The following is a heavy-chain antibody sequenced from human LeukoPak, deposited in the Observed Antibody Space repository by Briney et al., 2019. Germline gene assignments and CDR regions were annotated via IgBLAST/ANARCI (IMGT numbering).Heavy chain of an antibody. J-gene: IGHJ6*03. V-gene: IGHV3-7*01. D-gene: IGHD6-13*01. Sequence: PGGSLRLSCAASGFTFSSYWMSWVRQAPGKGLEWVANIKQDGSEKYYVDSVKGRFTISRDNAKNSLYQQMNSLRAEDTAVYYCAAGYSSSWSHWYYYYYYMDVWGKGTTVTVSS. CDR3: AAGYSSSWSHWYYYYYYMDV. CDR2: IKQDGSEK. CDR1: GFTFSSYW.